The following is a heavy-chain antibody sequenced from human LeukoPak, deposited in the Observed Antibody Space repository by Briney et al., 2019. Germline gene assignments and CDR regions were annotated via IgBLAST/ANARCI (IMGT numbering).Heavy chain of an antibody. D-gene: IGHD6-13*01. J-gene: IGHJ6*04. CDR3: ARRAAAGTGLDYYYSGMDV. CDR1: GFTFSSYA. CDR2: ISYDGSNK. V-gene: IGHV3-30*04. Sequence: GGSLRLSCAASGFTFSSYAMHWVRQAPGKGLEGVAVISYDGSNKYYADSVKGRFTISRDNSKNTLYLQMNSLRAEDTAVYYCARRAAAGTGLDYYYSGMDVWGKGTTVTVSS.